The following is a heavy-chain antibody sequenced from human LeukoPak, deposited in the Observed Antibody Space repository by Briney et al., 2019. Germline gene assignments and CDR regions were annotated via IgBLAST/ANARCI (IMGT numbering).Heavy chain of an antibody. CDR1: GDSVSSNSAT. CDR3: VREYNGGWDY. J-gene: IGHJ4*02. CDR2: TYYRSKWYH. V-gene: IGHV6-1*01. D-gene: IGHD2-8*01. Sequence: SQTLSLTCAISGDSVSSNSATWNWIRQSPSRGLEWLGRTYYRSKWYHDYAVSVKSRITINPDTSRTQVFLQLNSVTPEDTAVYYCVREYNGGWDYWGQGTLVTVSS.